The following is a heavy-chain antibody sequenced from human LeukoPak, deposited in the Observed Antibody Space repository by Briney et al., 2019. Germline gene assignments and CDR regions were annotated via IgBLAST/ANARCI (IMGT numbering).Heavy chain of an antibody. CDR2: ICYSGST. V-gene: IGHV4-39*01. CDR3: ARQGYCTSTSFYRWYFDL. Sequence: PSETLSLTCTVSGGSVTSSTYYWGWIRQPPGKGLEWIGSICYSGSTNYNPSLKSRVTISVDTSKNQFSLKLSSVTVADTAVYYCARQGYCTSTSFYRWYFDLWGRGTLVTVSS. D-gene: IGHD2-2*01. CDR1: GGSVTSSTYY. J-gene: IGHJ2*01.